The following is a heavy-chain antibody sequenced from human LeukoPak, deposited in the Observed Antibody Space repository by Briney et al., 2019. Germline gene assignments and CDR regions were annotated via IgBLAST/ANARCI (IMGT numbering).Heavy chain of an antibody. CDR2: IYTSGST. J-gene: IGHJ3*02. Sequence: SETLSLTCTVSGGSISSGDYYWSWIRQPAGKGLEWIGRIYTSGSTNYNPSLKSRVTMSVDTSKNQFSLKLSSVTAADTAVYYYARDKDYYDSSGNAFDIWGQGTMVTVSS. CDR3: ARDKDYYDSSGNAFDI. CDR1: GGSISSGDYY. D-gene: IGHD3-22*01. V-gene: IGHV4-61*02.